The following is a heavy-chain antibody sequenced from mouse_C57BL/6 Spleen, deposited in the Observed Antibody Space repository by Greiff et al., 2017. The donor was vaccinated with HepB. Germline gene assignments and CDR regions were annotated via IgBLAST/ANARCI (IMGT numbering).Heavy chain of an antibody. V-gene: IGHV1-55*01. CDR2: IYPGSGST. CDR1: GYTFTSYW. CDR3: ARGDYGSILYYAMDY. J-gene: IGHJ4*01. D-gene: IGHD1-1*01. Sequence: QVQLQQPGAELVKPGASVKMSCKASGYTFTSYWITWVKQRPGQGLEWIGDIYPGSGSTNYNEKFKSKATLTVDTSSSTAYMQLSSLTSEDSAVYYCARGDYGSILYYAMDYWGQGTSVTVSS.